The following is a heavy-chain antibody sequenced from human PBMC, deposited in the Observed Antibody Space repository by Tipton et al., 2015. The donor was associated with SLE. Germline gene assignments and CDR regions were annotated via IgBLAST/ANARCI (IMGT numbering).Heavy chain of an antibody. CDR3: ARESSSGWYGLDY. J-gene: IGHJ4*02. CDR1: GGSISSGGYY. CDR2: IYYSGST. V-gene: IGHV4-31*03. Sequence: TLSLTCTVSGGSISSGGYYWSWIRQHPGKGLEWIGYIYYSGSTYYNPSLKSRVTISVDTSKNQFSLKLSSVTAADTAVYYCARESSSGWYGLDYGGQGTLVTVSS. D-gene: IGHD6-19*01.